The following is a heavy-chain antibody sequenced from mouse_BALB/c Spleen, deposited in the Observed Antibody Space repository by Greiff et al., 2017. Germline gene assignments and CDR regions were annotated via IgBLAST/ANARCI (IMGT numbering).Heavy chain of an antibody. CDR3: AREDWERYFDY. J-gene: IGHJ2*01. CDR2: IWGDGST. D-gene: IGHD4-1*01. CDR1: GFSLTGYG. Sequence: VQVVESGPGLVAPSQSLSITCTVSGFSLTGYGVNWVRQPPGKGLEWLGMIWGDGSTDYNSALKSRLSISKDNSKSQVFLKMNSLQTDDTARYYCAREDWERYFDYWGQGTTLTVSS. V-gene: IGHV2-6-7*01.